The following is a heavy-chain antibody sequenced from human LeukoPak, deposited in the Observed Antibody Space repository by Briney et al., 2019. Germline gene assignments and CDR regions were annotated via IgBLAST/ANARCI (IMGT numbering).Heavy chain of an antibody. D-gene: IGHD3-3*01. Sequence: GESLKISCKGSGYSFTSYWIGWVRQMPGKGLEWMGIIYPGDSDTRYSPSFQGQVTISADKSISTAYLQWSSLKASDTAMYYCARAASGHYDFYYYMDVWGKGTTVTVSS. CDR2: IYPGDSDT. J-gene: IGHJ6*03. CDR3: ARAASGHYDFYYYMDV. V-gene: IGHV5-51*01. CDR1: GYSFTSYW.